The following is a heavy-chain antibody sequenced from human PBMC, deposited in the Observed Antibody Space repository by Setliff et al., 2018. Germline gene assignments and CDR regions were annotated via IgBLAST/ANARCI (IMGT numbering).Heavy chain of an antibody. Sequence: PSETLSLTCTVSGGSISSGDHYWSWIRQPAGKGLEWIGRIHASGSTNYNPTLKSRVTISVDTSKNQFSLKLSSVTAADTAVYYCARVRMQLWRLDGKAFDYWGQGTLVTVSS. CDR2: IHASGST. CDR1: GGSISSGDHY. J-gene: IGHJ4*02. D-gene: IGHD5-18*01. CDR3: ARVRMQLWRLDGKAFDY. V-gene: IGHV4-61*02.